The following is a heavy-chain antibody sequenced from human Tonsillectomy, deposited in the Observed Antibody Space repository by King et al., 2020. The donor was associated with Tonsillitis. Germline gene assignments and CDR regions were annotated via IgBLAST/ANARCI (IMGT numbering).Heavy chain of an antibody. D-gene: IGHD2-15*01. CDR1: GYNFNVYW. Sequence: VQLVESGAEIKKPGESLKISCKDSGYNFNVYWIAWVRQVPGKGLEWMGTIFPGDSDTRYSPSFKGQVTMSVDQSNNTAHLQWNRLKASDTAIYYCARMSAGGYNWFDSWGQGTLVTVSS. J-gene: IGHJ5*01. CDR2: IFPGDSDT. V-gene: IGHV5-51*01. CDR3: ARMSAGGYNWFDS.